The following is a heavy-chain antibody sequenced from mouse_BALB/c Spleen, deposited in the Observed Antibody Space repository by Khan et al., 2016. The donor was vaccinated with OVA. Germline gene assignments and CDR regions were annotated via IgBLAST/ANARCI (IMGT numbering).Heavy chain of an antibody. CDR2: IWGGGGT. CDR3: ARAYYKHDGYDAIDY. J-gene: IGHJ4*01. CDR1: GFSLSRYN. D-gene: IGHD2-14*01. Sequence: VQLQESGPGLVAPSQSLSITCTVSGFSLSRYNIHWVRQPPGKGLEWLGMIWGGGGTDYNSTLKIRLSIIKDNSKSQVFLKMSSLKTEDTAMYFCARAYYKHDGYDAIDYWGQGTPVTVSA. V-gene: IGHV2-6-4*01.